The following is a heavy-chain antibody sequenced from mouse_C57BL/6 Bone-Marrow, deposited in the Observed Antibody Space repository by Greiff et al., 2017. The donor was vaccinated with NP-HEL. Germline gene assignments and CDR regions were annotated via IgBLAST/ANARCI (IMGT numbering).Heavy chain of an antibody. CDR3: AREDAMDY. CDR1: GYSITSGYY. Sequence: EVQLQESGPGLVKPSQSLSLTCSVTGYSITSGYYWNWIRQFPGNKLEWMGYISYDGSNNYNPSLKNRISITRDTSKNQFFLKLNSVTTGDTATYYCAREDAMDYWGQGTSVTVSS. CDR2: ISYDGSN. J-gene: IGHJ4*01. V-gene: IGHV3-6*01.